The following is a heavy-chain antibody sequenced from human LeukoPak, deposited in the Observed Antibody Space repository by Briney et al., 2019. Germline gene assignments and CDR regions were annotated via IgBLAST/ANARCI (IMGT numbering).Heavy chain of an antibody. Sequence: ASVKVSCKASGYTFTGYYMHWVRQAPGQGLEWMGWINPNSGGTNYAQKFQGRVTMTRDTSISTAYMELSRLRSDDTAVYYCARDRASYSGSYYQLGYWGQGTLGTVSS. CDR2: INPNSGGT. D-gene: IGHD1-26*01. CDR1: GYTFTGYY. V-gene: IGHV1-2*02. CDR3: ARDRASYSGSYYQLGY. J-gene: IGHJ4*02.